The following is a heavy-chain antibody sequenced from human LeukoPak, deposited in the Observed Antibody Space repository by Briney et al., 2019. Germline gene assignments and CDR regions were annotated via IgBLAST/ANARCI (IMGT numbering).Heavy chain of an antibody. CDR2: IYYSGST. V-gene: IGHV4-31*03. CDR1: GGSISSGDYY. D-gene: IGHD2-21*02. CDR3: ARDLAYCGGDCANN. Sequence: SQTLSLTCTVSGGSISSGDYYWSWIRQHPGKGLGWLGYIYYSGSTYYNPSLKSRVTISVDTSKNQFSLKLSSVTAADTAVYYCARDLAYCGGDCANNWGQGTLVTVSS. J-gene: IGHJ4*02.